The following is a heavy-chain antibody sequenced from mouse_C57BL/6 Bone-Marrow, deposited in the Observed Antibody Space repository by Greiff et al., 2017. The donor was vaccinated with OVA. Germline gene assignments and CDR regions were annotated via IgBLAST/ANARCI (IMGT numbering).Heavy chain of an antibody. CDR3: ARYDHEGFAY. Sequence: VQLQQSGAELARPGASVKLSYKASGYTFTSYGISWVKQRTGQGLEWIGEIYPRSGNTYYNEKFKGKATLTADKSSSTAYMELRSLTSEDSAVYFCARYDHEGFAYWGQGTLVTVSA. D-gene: IGHD2-12*01. CDR1: GYTFTSYG. J-gene: IGHJ3*01. CDR2: IYPRSGNT. V-gene: IGHV1-81*01.